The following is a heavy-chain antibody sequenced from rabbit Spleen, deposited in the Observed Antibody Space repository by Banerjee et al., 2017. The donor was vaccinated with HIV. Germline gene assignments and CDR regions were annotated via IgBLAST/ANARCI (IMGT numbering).Heavy chain of an antibody. J-gene: IGHJ4*01. CDR1: GFTLSSYY. Sequence: QLVESGGGLVQPGGSLKLSCKASGFTLSSYYMNWVRQAPGKGLEWIGYIDPVFGITYYANWVNGRFSISRENAQNTLYLQLNSLTAADTATYFCARDLDGVIGWNFGWWGPGTLVTVS. CDR3: ARDLDGVIGWNFGW. V-gene: IGHV1S7*01. D-gene: IGHD1-1*01. CDR2: IDPVFGIT.